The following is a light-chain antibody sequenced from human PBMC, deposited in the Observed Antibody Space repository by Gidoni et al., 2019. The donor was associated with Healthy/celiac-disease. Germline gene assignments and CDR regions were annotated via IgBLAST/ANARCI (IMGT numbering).Light chain of an antibody. Sequence: AIQMTQSPSSLSASVGARVTITCRASQGSRNDLGWYQQKPGKAPKLLIYAASSVQSGVPSRFSGSGSGTDCTLTIRSLQPEDFATYYCLQDYNYPWTFGQGTKVEIK. J-gene: IGKJ1*01. V-gene: IGKV1-6*01. CDR2: AAS. CDR3: LQDYNYPWT. CDR1: QGSRND.